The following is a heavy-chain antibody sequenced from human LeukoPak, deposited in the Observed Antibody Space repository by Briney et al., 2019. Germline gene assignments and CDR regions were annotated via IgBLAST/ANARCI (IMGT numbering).Heavy chain of an antibody. D-gene: IGHD3-22*01. CDR1: GFTFSSYA. CDR3: ARGSYYDSSGNAFAI. V-gene: IGHV3-30-3*01. CDR2: ISYDGSNK. J-gene: IGHJ3*02. Sequence: GGSLRLSCAASGFTFSSYAMHWVRQAPGKGLEWVAVISYDGSNKYYADSVKGRFTISRDNSKNTLYLQMNSLRAEDTAVYYCARGSYYDSSGNAFAIWGQGTMVTVSS.